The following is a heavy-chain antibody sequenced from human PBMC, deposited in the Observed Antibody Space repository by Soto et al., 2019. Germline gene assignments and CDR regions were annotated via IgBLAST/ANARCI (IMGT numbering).Heavy chain of an antibody. CDR3: ARVGFASAWYRQYYFDY. CDR2: ISGPGTTT. Sequence: LRLSCAASGFTFSDYYMDWIRQAPGKGLEWVSYISGPGTTTHYADSVKGRFTISRDNAKNSLYLQMDSLRAEDTAVYYCARVGFASAWYRQYYFDYWGQGALVTVSS. D-gene: IGHD6-19*01. V-gene: IGHV3-11*01. CDR1: GFTFSDYY. J-gene: IGHJ4*02.